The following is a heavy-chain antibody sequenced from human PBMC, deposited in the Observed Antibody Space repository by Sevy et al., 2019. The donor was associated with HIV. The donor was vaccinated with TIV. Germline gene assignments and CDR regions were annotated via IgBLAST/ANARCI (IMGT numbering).Heavy chain of an antibody. CDR1: GFTFGTHA. Sequence: GGSLRLSCATSGFTFGTHAMSGVRQAPRKGLEWVSGISGSGGSTYYADSVKGRFTISRDKSKKTLYLQVNSLRAEDTAVYYCAKGVYDFWSGRSDIFDIWGQGTMVTVSS. J-gene: IGHJ3*02. CDR3: AKGVYDFWSGRSDIFDI. V-gene: IGHV3-23*01. CDR2: ISGSGGST. D-gene: IGHD3-3*01.